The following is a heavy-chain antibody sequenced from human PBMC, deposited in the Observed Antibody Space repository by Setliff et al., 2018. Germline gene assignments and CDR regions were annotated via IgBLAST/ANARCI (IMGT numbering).Heavy chain of an antibody. V-gene: IGHV4-31*01. CDR2: IYRSGAT. J-gene: IGHJ3*01. CDR1: GDSIMSPTYT. D-gene: IGHD3-16*01. CDR3: ASWGSAICFDL. Sequence: SETLSLTCTVSGDSIMSPTYTWTWIRQLPGKGLEWIGYIYRSGATSYNWSLKRHIAISLDTSKNQFSLNLSSVSAADTATYYCASWGSAICFDLWGQGKLVTVSS.